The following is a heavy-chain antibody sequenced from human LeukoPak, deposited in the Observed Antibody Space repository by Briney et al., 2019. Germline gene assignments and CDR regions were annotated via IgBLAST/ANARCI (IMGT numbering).Heavy chain of an antibody. Sequence: PGGSLRLSCAASGFTFSSYGMHWVRQAPGKGLEWVAFIRYDGSNKYYADSVKGRFTISRGNSKNTLYLQMNSLRAEDTAVYYCAKGIAAAGTRVYWGQGILVTVSS. V-gene: IGHV3-30*02. CDR3: AKGIAAAGTRVY. CDR2: IRYDGSNK. CDR1: GFTFSSYG. D-gene: IGHD6-13*01. J-gene: IGHJ4*02.